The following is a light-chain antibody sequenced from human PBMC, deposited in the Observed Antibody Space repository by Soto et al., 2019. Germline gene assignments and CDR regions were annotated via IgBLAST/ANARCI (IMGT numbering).Light chain of an antibody. CDR2: QAS. J-gene: IGKJ1*01. V-gene: IGKV1-5*03. Sequence: DIQMTQSPSTLSASVGDRVTITCRASQSISSWLAWYQQKPGKAPKLLIYQASSLGSGVPSRFSGSGSGTDFTLTISSLQPDDFATYYCQQYNSYSWTFGQGTKVEIK. CDR1: QSISSW. CDR3: QQYNSYSWT.